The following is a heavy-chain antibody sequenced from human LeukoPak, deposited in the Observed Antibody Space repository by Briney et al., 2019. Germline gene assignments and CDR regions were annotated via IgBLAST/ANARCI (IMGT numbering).Heavy chain of an antibody. CDR1: GFSFSSYA. D-gene: IGHD3-10*01. J-gene: IGHJ4*02. CDR2: IFGNGDTT. V-gene: IGHV3-23*01. CDR3: AKRNTMVRGGPCFDY. Sequence: GGSLRLSCAASGFSFSSYAMNWVRQAPGKGLEWVSIIFGNGDTTYYADSIKGRFTVSRDNSKDTLYLQMNDLRPDDTAIYYCAKRNTMVRGGPCFDYWGQGLLVTVSS.